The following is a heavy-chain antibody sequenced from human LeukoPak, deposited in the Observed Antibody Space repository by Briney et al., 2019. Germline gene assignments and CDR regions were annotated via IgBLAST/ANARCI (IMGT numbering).Heavy chain of an antibody. J-gene: IGHJ4*02. D-gene: IGHD6-19*01. CDR1: GFTFSXYA. CDR2: ICYDGSNK. CDR3: AREGGGSGWYFHY. V-gene: IGHV3-33*08. Sequence: SLRLSCAAXGFTFSXYAMSWVRQAPGKGLEGVAVICYDGSNKYYADSVKGRFTISRDNSKNTLYLQMNSLRAEDTAVYYCAREGGGSGWYFHYWGQGTLVTVSS.